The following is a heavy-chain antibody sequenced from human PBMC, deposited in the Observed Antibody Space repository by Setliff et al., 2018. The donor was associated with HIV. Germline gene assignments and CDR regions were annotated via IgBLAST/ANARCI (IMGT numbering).Heavy chain of an antibody. CDR2: IYPSGAT. J-gene: IGHJ4*02. Sequence: SETLSLTCTVSGNSTSTYFWSWIRQPAGKGLEWIGRIYPSGATNYNPSLKSRVTMSVDMSRNQFSLKLSSVTAADTAVYYCARIRGDYFFDYWGQGILVTVSS. V-gene: IGHV4-4*07. CDR1: GNSTSTYF. D-gene: IGHD2-21*02. CDR3: ARIRGDYFFDY.